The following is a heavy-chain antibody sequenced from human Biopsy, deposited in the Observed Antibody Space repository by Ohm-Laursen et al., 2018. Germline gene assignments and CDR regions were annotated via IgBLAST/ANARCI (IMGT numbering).Heavy chain of an antibody. Sequence: ASVKVSCKASGYTFTDYSLHWVRQAPGQGLEWMGWVNPNSGATNYAQKFQGRVTMTSDTSISTAYIELRRLISDDTSVYFCARDRMVTIITLVRADTFDIWGQGTLVSVSS. V-gene: IGHV1-2*02. D-gene: IGHD3-10*01. CDR1: GYTFTDYS. CDR3: ARDRMVTIITLVRADTFDI. J-gene: IGHJ3*02. CDR2: VNPNSGAT.